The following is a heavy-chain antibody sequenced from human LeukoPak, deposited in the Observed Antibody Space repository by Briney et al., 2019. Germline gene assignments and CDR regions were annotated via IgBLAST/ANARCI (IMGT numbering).Heavy chain of an antibody. J-gene: IGHJ4*02. V-gene: IGHV4-59*08. CDR1: GGSISSYY. Sequence: PSETLSLTCTVSGGSISSYYWSWIRQPPGKGLEWIGYICYSGSTNYNPSLKSRVTISVDTSKNQFSLKLSSVTAADTAVYYCARLGYCSGGSCPHPVDYWGQETLVTVSS. CDR3: ARLGYCSGGSCPHPVDY. D-gene: IGHD2-15*01. CDR2: ICYSGST.